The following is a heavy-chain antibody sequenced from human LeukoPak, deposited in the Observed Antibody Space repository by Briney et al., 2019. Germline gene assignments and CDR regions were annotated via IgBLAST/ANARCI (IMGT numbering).Heavy chain of an antibody. J-gene: IGHJ4*02. CDR2: ISWNSGSI. D-gene: IGHD3-16*02. V-gene: IGHV3-9*01. CDR1: GFTFDDYA. CDR3: ARDREDYDYVWGSYRYTRSFDY. Sequence: AGGSLRLSCAASGFTFDDYAMHWVRQAPGKGLEWVSGISWNSGSIGYADSVKGRFTISRDNAKNSLYLQMNSLRAEDTAVYYCARDREDYDYVWGSYRYTRSFDYWGQGTLVTVSS.